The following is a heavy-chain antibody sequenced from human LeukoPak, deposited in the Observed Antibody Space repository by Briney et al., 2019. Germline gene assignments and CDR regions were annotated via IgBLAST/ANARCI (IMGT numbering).Heavy chain of an antibody. CDR3: VRSSAAAAGAFDY. CDR2: INWNGGST. D-gene: IGHD6-13*01. J-gene: IGHJ4*02. CDR1: GLTFDDYD. Sequence: GGSLILSCAASGLTFDDYDMNWVRQAPGKGLEWVSGINWNGGSTGYADSVKGRFTISRDNAKNSLYLQMNSLRAEDTALYYCVRSSAAAAGAFDYWGQGTLVTVSS. V-gene: IGHV3-20*04.